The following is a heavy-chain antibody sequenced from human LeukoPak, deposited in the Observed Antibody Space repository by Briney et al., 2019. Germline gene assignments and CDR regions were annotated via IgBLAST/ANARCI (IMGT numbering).Heavy chain of an antibody. D-gene: IGHD1-7*01. CDR2: MNPNNGRT. CDR3: ARGSWITGTTSYYYHMDV. Sequence: GASVKVSCKASGYTFISYDINWVRQATGRGLEWMGWMNPNNGRTGYAQKFQGRVTMTRNSSISTAYMELNTLRSEDTAVYYCARGSWITGTTSYYYHMDVWGKGTTVTVSS. V-gene: IGHV1-8*01. CDR1: GYTFISYD. J-gene: IGHJ6*03.